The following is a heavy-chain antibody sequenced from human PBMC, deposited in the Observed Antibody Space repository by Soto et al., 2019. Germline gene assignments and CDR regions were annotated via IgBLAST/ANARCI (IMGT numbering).Heavy chain of an antibody. Sequence: GGSLRLSCAASGFSFSSYAMGWVRQAPGKGLEWVSYISSSSSYTNYADSVKGRFTISRDNAKNSLYLQMNSLRAEDTAVYYCARFEDYESQFDYWGEGTLVTVSS. CDR3: ARFEDYESQFDY. CDR1: GFSFSSYA. CDR2: ISSSSSYT. D-gene: IGHD3-16*01. J-gene: IGHJ4*02. V-gene: IGHV3-21*05.